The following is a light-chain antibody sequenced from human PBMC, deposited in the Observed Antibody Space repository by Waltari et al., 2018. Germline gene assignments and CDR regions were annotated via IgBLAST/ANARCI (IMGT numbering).Light chain of an antibody. CDR2: THN. CDR3: ATWDDSLKAVV. V-gene: IGLV1-44*01. Sequence: QSVLTQPPSASGTPGQRVTISCSGGTSNLGGNPVNWYRHLPGKAPELGIYTHNQRPAGVPDRCFGSKSVTSASLAMRVLQSEDEADYYCATWDDSLKAVVFGGGTKLAVL. J-gene: IGLJ2*01. CDR1: TSNLGGNP.